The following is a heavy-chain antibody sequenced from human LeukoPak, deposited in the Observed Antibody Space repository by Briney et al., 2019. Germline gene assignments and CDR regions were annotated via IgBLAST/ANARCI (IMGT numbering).Heavy chain of an antibody. CDR3: ARARLYYDSSGYYYVPYYFDY. D-gene: IGHD3-22*01. CDR2: IYYSGST. Sequence: SETLSLTCTVSGGSISSSSYYWGWIRQPPGKGLEWIGSIYYSGSTYYNPSLKSRVTISVDTSKNRFSLKLSSVTAADTAVYYCARARLYYDSSGYYYVPYYFDYWGQGTLVTVSS. V-gene: IGHV4-39*07. J-gene: IGHJ4*02. CDR1: GGSISSSSYY.